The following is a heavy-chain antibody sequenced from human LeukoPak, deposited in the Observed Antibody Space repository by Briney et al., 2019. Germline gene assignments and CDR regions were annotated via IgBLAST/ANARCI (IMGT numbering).Heavy chain of an antibody. V-gene: IGHV4-38-2*02. CDR1: GYSISSGYY. Sequence: SETLSLTCTVSGYSISSGYYWGWIRPPPGKGLEWIGSIYHSGSTYYNPSLKSRVTISVDTSKNQFSLKLSSVTAADTAVYYCARETEYCSGGSCFIDYWGQGTLVTVSS. CDR3: ARETEYCSGGSCFIDY. D-gene: IGHD2-15*01. J-gene: IGHJ4*02. CDR2: IYHSGST.